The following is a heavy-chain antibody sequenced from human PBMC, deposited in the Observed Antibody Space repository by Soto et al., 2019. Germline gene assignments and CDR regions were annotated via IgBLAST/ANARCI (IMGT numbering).Heavy chain of an antibody. CDR2: IWYDGSNK. Sequence: QVQLVESGGGVVQPGRSLRLSCAASGFTFSSYAMHWVRQAPGKGLEWVAVIWYDGSNKYYADSVKGRFTISRDNSKNTLYLQMNSLRAEDTAVYYCARSITISAMDVWGQGTRSPSP. V-gene: IGHV3-33*01. D-gene: IGHD3-3*01. CDR3: ARSITISAMDV. J-gene: IGHJ6*02. CDR1: GFTFSSYA.